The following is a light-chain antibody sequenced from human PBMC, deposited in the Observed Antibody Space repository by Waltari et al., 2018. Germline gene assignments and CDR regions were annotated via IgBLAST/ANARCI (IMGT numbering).Light chain of an antibody. CDR2: DKD. CDR1: SPNIGNNY. J-gene: IGLJ3*02. V-gene: IGLV1-51*01. Sequence: QSVLTQPPSVSAAPGQKVTIPSSGTSPNIGNNYLPWYQELQGTAPQPLIYDKDGRPPGIPNRFTGSKSGTSANLSITGLQTGDEADYYCGTWDSRLSAVVFGGGTKVTVL. CDR3: GTWDSRLSAVV.